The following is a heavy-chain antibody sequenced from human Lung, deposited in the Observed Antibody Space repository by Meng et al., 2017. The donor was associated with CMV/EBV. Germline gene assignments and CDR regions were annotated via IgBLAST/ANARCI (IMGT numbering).Heavy chain of an antibody. CDR2: IYSGGST. D-gene: IGHD3-10*02. Sequence: GGSLKISCPASGFLVSDSYIVWLRQAPPKGLEWVSVIYSGGSTYYADSVNGRFTISRENSKNTLYLQMNSLRAEDTAVYYFARDLELFGSGGYFGMDDWGQGTTVTVSS. CDR3: ARDLELFGSGGYFGMDD. CDR1: GFLVSDSY. V-gene: IGHV3-66*02. J-gene: IGHJ6*02.